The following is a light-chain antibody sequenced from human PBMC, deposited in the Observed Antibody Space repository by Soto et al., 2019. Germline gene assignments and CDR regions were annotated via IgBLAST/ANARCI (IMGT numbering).Light chain of an antibody. Sequence: DIQMTQSPSSLSASVGDRVTITCRTSQSIGNDLNWYQQRPGKAPKLLIYASSSLPTGVPSRFSGSGSGTAFTLTLSSLQPEDFATYSCQQTYSATFTFGPGTKVDVK. CDR2: ASS. J-gene: IGKJ3*01. CDR1: QSIGND. V-gene: IGKV1-39*01. CDR3: QQTYSATFT.